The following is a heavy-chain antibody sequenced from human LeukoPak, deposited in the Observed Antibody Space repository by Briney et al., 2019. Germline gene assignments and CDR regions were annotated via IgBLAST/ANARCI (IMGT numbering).Heavy chain of an antibody. CDR2: INTNTGNP. V-gene: IGHV7-4-1*02. J-gene: IGHJ4*02. D-gene: IGHD1-26*01. CDR1: GYTFTSYG. Sequence: GASVKVSCKASGYTFTSYGISWVRQAPGQGLEWMGRINTNTGNPTYAQGFTGRFVFSLYTSVSTAYLQISSLKAEDTAVYYCARDQGVGALDYWGQGTLVTVSS. CDR3: ARDQGVGALDY.